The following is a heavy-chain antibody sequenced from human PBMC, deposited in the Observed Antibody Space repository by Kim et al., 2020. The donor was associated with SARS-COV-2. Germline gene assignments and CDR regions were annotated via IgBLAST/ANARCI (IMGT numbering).Heavy chain of an antibody. CDR3: SRVYGSGSYYTFDY. D-gene: IGHD3-10*01. CDR1: GGSISSYY. J-gene: IGHJ4*02. Sequence: SETLSLTCTVSGGSISSYYWSWIRQPPGKGLEWIGYIYYSGSTNYNPSLKSRVTISVDTSKNQFSLKLSSVTAADTAVYYCSRVYGSGSYYTFDYLGQGTLVTVSS. CDR2: IYYSGST. V-gene: IGHV4-59*01.